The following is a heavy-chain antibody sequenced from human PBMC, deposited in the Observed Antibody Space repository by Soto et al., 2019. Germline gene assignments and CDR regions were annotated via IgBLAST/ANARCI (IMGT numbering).Heavy chain of an antibody. D-gene: IGHD3-10*01. CDR3: ASPTYGSGSYSSRDYYGMDV. CDR2: ISSSGSTI. J-gene: IGHJ6*02. CDR1: GFTFSDYY. Sequence: KTGGSLRLSCAASGFTFSDYYMSWIRQAPGKGLEWVSYISSSGSTIYYADSVKGRFTISRDNAKNSLYLQMNSLRAEDTAVYYCASPTYGSGSYSSRDYYGMDVWGQGTTVTVSS. V-gene: IGHV3-11*01.